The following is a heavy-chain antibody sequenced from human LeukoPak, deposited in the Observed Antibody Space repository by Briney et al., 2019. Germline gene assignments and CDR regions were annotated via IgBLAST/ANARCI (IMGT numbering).Heavy chain of an antibody. D-gene: IGHD6-13*01. Sequence: GGSLRLSCGASGFTFSTYWMSWVRQAPGKGLEWVANIKQDGSDKYYVDSVKGRITISRDNAKNSLYLQMNSLRAEDTAVYYCARDWKQQPTFDHWGQGTLVTVSS. CDR2: IKQDGSDK. CDR3: ARDWKQQPTFDH. J-gene: IGHJ4*02. V-gene: IGHV3-7*01. CDR1: GFTFSTYW.